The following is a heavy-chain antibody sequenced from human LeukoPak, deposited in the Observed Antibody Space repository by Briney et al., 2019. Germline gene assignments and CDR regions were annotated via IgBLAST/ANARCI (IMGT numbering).Heavy chain of an antibody. CDR1: GFTVSGNY. D-gene: IGHD3-16*01. Sequence: PGGSLRVSCAVSGFTVSGNYMTWVRQAPGKGLEWVSVIYTGGTTYYRDSVKGRFTISRDNAKNSVYLQMNSLRDEDTATYYCARDENWGSGYHYHGMDVWGQGTTVSVSS. CDR2: IYTGGTT. V-gene: IGHV3-53*01. CDR3: ARDENWGSGYHYHGMDV. J-gene: IGHJ6*02.